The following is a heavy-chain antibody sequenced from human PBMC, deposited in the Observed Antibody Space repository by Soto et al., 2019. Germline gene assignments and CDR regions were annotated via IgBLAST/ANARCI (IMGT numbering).Heavy chain of an antibody. J-gene: IGHJ4*02. D-gene: IGHD5-18*01. V-gene: IGHV4-59*01. CDR2: ISYSGTT. Sequence: SETLSLTCTVSGCSPSSYYWSWIRRPPGMGLEWIASISYSGTTNYNSSLKSRVTISIDTSKNQFSLKFNSVTAADTAVYYCAREGYNFGPFDYWGQGALVT. CDR3: AREGYNFGPFDY. CDR1: GCSPSSYY.